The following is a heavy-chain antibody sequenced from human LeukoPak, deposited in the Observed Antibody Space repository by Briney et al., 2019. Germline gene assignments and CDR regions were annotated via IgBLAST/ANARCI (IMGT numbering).Heavy chain of an antibody. CDR3: ARSRWEPPTFFDY. CDR2: ISWNSGSI. Sequence: GGSLRLSCAASGFTFDDYAMHWVRHAPGKGLEWVSGISWNSGSIVYADSVKGRFTISRDNAKNSLYLQMSSLRAEDMALYYCARSRWEPPTFFDYWGQGTLVTVSS. V-gene: IGHV3-9*03. J-gene: IGHJ4*02. CDR1: GFTFDDYA. D-gene: IGHD1-26*01.